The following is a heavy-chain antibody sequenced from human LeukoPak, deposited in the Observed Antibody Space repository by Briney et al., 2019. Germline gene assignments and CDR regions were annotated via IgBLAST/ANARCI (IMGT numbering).Heavy chain of an antibody. CDR3: ARRWCSSTSCYSPRMDV. D-gene: IGHD2-2*02. Sequence: ASVKVSCKASGYTFTGYYMHWVRQAPGQGLEWMGWINPNSGGTNYAQKFQGRVTITRDTSISTAYMELSRLRSDDTAVYYCARRWCSSTSCYSPRMDVWGKGTTVTVSP. V-gene: IGHV1-2*02. J-gene: IGHJ6*04. CDR1: GYTFTGYY. CDR2: INPNSGGT.